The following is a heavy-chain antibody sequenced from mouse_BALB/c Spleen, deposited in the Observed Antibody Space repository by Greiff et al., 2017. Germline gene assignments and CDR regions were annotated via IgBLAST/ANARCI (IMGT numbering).Heavy chain of an antibody. J-gene: IGHJ2*01. CDR1: GFSLTRYG. V-gene: IGHV2-4-1*01. CDR2: IWSGGST. CDR3: ARNYYVSSYFDY. D-gene: IGHD1-1*01. Sequence: VQLQQSGPGLVQPSQCLSITCTVSGFSLTRYGVHWVRQSPGKGLEWLGVIWSGGSTDFNAAFISRLSISTDNSKSHVFFKMNSLQADDTAIYYCARNYYVSSYFDYWGQGTTLTVSA.